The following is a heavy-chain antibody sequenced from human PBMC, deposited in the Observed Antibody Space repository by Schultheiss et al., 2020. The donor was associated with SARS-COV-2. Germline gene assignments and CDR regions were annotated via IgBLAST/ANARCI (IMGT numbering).Heavy chain of an antibody. D-gene: IGHD1-26*01. CDR2: IYTSGST. CDR1: GGSISSYY. CDR3: ARGWESNVYYYYGMDV. J-gene: IGHJ6*02. V-gene: IGHV4-4*07. Sequence: GSLRLSCTVSGGSISSYYWSWIRQPAGKGLEWIGRIYTSGSTNYNPSLKSRVTISVDTSKNQFSLKLSSVTAADTAVYYCARGWESNVYYYYGMDVWGQGTTVTVSS.